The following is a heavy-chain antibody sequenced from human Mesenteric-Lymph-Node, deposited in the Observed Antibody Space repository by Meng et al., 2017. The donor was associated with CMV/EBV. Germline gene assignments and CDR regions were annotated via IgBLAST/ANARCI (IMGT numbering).Heavy chain of an antibody. V-gene: IGHV1-18*01. CDR1: GYTFPTSG. CDR2: ISTYNGNT. D-gene: IGHD3-10*01. J-gene: IGHJ4*02. CDR3: ARDPGSGRGFDY. Sequence: SCTASGYTFPTSGISWVRQAPGQGLEWMGWISTYNGNTNYAQKLQGRVTMTTDTSTSTAYMELRSLRSDDTAVYYCARDPGSGRGFDYWGQGTLVTVSS.